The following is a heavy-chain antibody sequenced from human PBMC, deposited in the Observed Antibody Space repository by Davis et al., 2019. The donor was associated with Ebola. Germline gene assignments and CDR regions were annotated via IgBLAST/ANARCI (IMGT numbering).Heavy chain of an antibody. Sequence: MPSETLSLTCTVSGGSISSGDYYWSWIRQPPGKGLEWIGSIYYSGSTYYNPSLKSRVTISVDTSKNQFSLKLSSVTAADTAVYYCARDSDDYSFDYWGQGTLVTVSS. J-gene: IGHJ4*02. CDR2: IYYSGST. D-gene: IGHD4-11*01. V-gene: IGHV4-39*02. CDR3: ARDSDDYSFDY. CDR1: GGSISSGDYY.